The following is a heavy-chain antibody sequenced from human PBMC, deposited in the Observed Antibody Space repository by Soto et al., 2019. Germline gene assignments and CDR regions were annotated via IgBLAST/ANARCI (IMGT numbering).Heavy chain of an antibody. J-gene: IGHJ6*02. CDR2: IYYSGST. CDR3: ASGYDILTGYPRGDYYGMDV. D-gene: IGHD3-9*01. Sequence: PSETLSLTCTVSGGSISSGGYYWSWIRQHPGKGLEWIGYIYYSGSTNYNPSLKSRVTISVDTSKNQFSLKLSSVTAADTAVYYCASGYDILTGYPRGDYYGMDVWGQGTTVTVSS. CDR1: GGSISSGGYY. V-gene: IGHV4-61*08.